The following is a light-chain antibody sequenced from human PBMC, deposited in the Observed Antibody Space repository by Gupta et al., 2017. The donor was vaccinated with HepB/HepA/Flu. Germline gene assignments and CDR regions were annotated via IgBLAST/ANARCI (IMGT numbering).Light chain of an antibody. CDR2: ASP. Sequence: DIQMTQSPSSLSSSVGDSITIPCRASHNIINYLNWYQQQPLKAHKLLIYASPTLHSGVPSRFSGSGSGTNFALTISSLQPEDVATYYCQQSYSNLMCSFGQGTKLEIK. J-gene: IGKJ2*04. V-gene: IGKV1-39*01. CDR3: QQSYSNLMCS. CDR1: HNIINY.